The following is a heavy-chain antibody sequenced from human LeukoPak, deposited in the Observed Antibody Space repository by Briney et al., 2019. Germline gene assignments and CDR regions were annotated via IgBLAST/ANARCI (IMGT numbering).Heavy chain of an antibody. CDR1: GFTFSSYA. J-gene: IGHJ5*02. Sequence: PGRSLRLPCAASGFTFSSYAMHWVRQAPGKGLEWVAVISYDGSNKYYADSVKGRFTISRDNSKNTLYLQMNSLRAEDTAVYYCAREGDSYGYWFDPWGQGTLVTVSS. CDR2: ISYDGSNK. CDR3: AREGDSYGYWFDP. V-gene: IGHV3-30*04. D-gene: IGHD5-18*01.